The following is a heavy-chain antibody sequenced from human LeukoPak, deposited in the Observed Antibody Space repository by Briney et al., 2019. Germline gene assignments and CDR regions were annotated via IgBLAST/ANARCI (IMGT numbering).Heavy chain of an antibody. CDR3: AKVIVVVPAANNWFDP. V-gene: IGHV3-23*01. D-gene: IGHD2-2*01. J-gene: IGHJ5*02. Sequence: GGSLRLSCAASGFTFSSYAMSWVRQAPGKGLEWVSAISGSGGSTYYADSVKGRFTTSRDNSKNTLYLQMNSLRAEDTAVYYCAKVIVVVPAANNWFDPWGQGTLVTVSS. CDR2: ISGSGGST. CDR1: GFTFSSYA.